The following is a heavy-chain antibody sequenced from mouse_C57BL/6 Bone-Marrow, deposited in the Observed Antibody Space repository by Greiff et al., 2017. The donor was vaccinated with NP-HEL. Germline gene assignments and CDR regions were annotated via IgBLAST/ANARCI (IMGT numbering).Heavy chain of an antibody. CDR2: IRSKSNNYAT. D-gene: IGHD4-1*01. CDR1: GFSFNTYA. Sequence: EVHLVESGGGLVQPKGSLKLSCAASGFSFNTYAMNWVRQAPGKGLEWVARIRSKSNNYATYYADSVKDRFTISRDDSESMLYLQMNNLKTEDTAMYYCVRHILSGTGFDYWGQGTTLTVSS. CDR3: VRHILSGTGFDY. J-gene: IGHJ2*01. V-gene: IGHV10-1*01.